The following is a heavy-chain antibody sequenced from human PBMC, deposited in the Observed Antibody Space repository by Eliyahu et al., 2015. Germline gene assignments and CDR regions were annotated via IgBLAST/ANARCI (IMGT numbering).Heavy chain of an antibody. J-gene: IGHJ4*02. CDR1: GGSXSSYY. CDR3: ARATVTLGTPFDY. V-gene: IGHV4-59*01. D-gene: IGHD4-17*01. Sequence: QVQLQESGPGLVKPSETLSLTCXXSGGSXSSYYWSWXRQPPGKGLEWIGYIYYSGSTNYNPSLKSRVTISVDTSKNQSSLKLSSVTAADTAVYYCARATVTLGTPFDYWGQGTLVTVSS. CDR2: IYYSGST.